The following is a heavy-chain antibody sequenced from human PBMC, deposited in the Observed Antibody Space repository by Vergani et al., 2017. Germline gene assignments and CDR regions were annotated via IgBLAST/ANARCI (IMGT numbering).Heavy chain of an antibody. CDR2: ISPGASTV. CDR3: AKNPGISTTRHYYAMDV. CDR1: GFKFSDHY. J-gene: IGHJ6*02. D-gene: IGHD1-14*01. V-gene: IGHV3-11*04. Sequence: LEESGGGSVKPGGSLRLSCAASGFKFSDHYMSWIRPAPGKGLEWVSHISPGASTVSYTDSVTGRFTVSRDNDNNSLTLDMTTLRVEDTAVDDCAKNPGISTTRHYYAMDVWGQGTTVTVSS.